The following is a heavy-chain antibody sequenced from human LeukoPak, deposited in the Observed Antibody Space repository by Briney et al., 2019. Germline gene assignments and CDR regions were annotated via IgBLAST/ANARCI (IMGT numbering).Heavy chain of an antibody. Sequence: SETLSLTCTVSGGSISSYYWSWIRQPPGKGLEWIGYTYYSGSTYYNPSLKSRVTISVDTSKNQFSLKLSSVTAADTAVYYCAREESAAIGYWGQGTLVTVSS. CDR2: TYYSGST. CDR1: GGSISSYY. J-gene: IGHJ4*02. D-gene: IGHD2-2*01. CDR3: AREESAAIGY. V-gene: IGHV4-59*12.